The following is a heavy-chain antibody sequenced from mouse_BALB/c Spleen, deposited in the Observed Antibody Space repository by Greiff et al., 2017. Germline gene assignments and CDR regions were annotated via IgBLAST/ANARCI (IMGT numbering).Heavy chain of an antibody. Sequence: VESGGGLVKPGGSLKLFCAASGFTFSSYAMSWVRQTPEKRLEWVATISSGGSYTYYPDSVKGRFTISRDNAKNTLYLQMSSLRSEDTAMYYYAKQRYGNYIDYWGQGTTLTVSS. D-gene: IGHD2-10*02. CDR3: AKQRYGNYIDY. J-gene: IGHJ2*01. CDR1: GFTFSSYA. CDR2: ISSGGSYT. V-gene: IGHV5-9-3*01.